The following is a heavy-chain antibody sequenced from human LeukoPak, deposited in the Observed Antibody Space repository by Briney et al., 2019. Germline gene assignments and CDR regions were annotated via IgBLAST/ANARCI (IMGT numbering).Heavy chain of an antibody. D-gene: IGHD6-19*01. V-gene: IGHV1-3*01. Sequence: ASVKVSCKASGYTFTSYAMHWVRQAPGQRLEWMGWINAGNGNTKYSQKFQGRVTITRDTSASTAYMELSSLRPGDTAVYYCARARGVAVAGTLNYWGQGTLVTVSS. CDR3: ARARGVAVAGTLNY. CDR2: INAGNGNT. CDR1: GYTFTSYA. J-gene: IGHJ4*02.